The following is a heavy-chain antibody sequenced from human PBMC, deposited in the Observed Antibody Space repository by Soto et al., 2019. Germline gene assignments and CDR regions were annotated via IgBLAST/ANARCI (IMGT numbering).Heavy chain of an antibody. Sequence: QVHLVQSGAEVKKPGSSVKVSCKPSGGTFSSYTINWVRQAPGQGLEWVGGITPLFGTTNYAQKFQGRVTITADLSKRTAYMELVSLRSEDTAVYYCARGPDYGDHGGWLYPWGQGTLVTVSS. V-gene: IGHV1-69*01. CDR3: ARGPDYGDHGGWLYP. CDR1: GGTFSSYT. D-gene: IGHD4-17*01. CDR2: ITPLFGTT. J-gene: IGHJ5*02.